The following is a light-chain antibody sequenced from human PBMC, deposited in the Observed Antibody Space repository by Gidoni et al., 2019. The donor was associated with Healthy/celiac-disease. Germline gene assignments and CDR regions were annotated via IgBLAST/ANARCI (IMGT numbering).Light chain of an antibody. V-gene: IGKV2-28*01. CDR2: LGS. CDR1: PSLLHSNGYNY. CDR3: MQALQTPT. J-gene: IGKJ5*01. Sequence: DIVRTQSPLSLPVTPGEPASISCRSSPSLLHSNGYNYLDWYLQKPGQSPQLLIYLGSNRASGVPDRFSGSGSGTDFTLKISRVEAEDVGVYYCMQALQTPTFGQGTRLEIK.